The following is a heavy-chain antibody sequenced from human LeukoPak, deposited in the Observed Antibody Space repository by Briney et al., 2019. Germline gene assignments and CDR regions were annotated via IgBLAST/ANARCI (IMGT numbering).Heavy chain of an antibody. Sequence: PGGSLRLSCAASGFTFSSYGMHWVRQAPGKGLEWVAVIWYDGSNKYYADSVKGRFTISRDNSKNTLYLQMNSLRAEDTAVYYCARDESPYSQAPDYWGQGTLVTVSS. J-gene: IGHJ4*02. CDR2: IWYDGSNK. CDR3: ARDESPYSQAPDY. D-gene: IGHD2-15*01. V-gene: IGHV3-33*01. CDR1: GFTFSSYG.